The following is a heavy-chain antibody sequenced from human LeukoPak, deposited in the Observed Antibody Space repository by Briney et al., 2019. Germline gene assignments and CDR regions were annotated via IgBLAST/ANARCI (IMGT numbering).Heavy chain of an antibody. Sequence: GGSLRLSCAASGFTFSSYAMSWVRHAPGKGLEWVSAISGSGGRTYYAASVKGRFTISRDNSKNRLYRQMNSLRAEETAVYYCAKVAVAGTNWFDPWGQGTLVTVSS. J-gene: IGHJ5*02. V-gene: IGHV3-23*01. CDR2: ISGSGGRT. CDR3: AKVAVAGTNWFDP. CDR1: GFTFSSYA. D-gene: IGHD6-19*01.